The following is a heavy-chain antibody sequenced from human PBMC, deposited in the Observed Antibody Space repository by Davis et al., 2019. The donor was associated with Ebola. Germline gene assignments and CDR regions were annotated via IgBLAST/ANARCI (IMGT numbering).Heavy chain of an antibody. CDR2: IYPGDSDT. V-gene: IGHV5-51*01. CDR3: ARGAGYCSGGTCSTFDY. J-gene: IGHJ4*02. CDR1: GYSFTNYW. Sequence: GESLKISCKGSGYSFTNYWIGWVRQMPGKGLEWMGIIYPGDSDTRYSPSFQGQVTISADESFSTAYLQWSSLKASDTAMYYCARGAGYCSGGTCSTFDYWGQGTLVTVSS. D-gene: IGHD2-15*01.